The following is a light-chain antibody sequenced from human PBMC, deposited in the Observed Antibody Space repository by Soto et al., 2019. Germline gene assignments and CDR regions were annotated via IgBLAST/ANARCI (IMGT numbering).Light chain of an antibody. CDR3: QKYTGPPKT. Sequence: EIILTQSPDTLSLSPGERATLSCRASQTVSSNYLAWCQQRPGQAPRLLIYGASTRAAGIPERFSGSGSGTDFTLNITRIEHQDSAVYFCQKYTGPPKTFGQGTRRAIK. V-gene: IGKV3-20*01. CDR1: QTVSSNY. CDR2: GAS. J-gene: IGKJ5*01.